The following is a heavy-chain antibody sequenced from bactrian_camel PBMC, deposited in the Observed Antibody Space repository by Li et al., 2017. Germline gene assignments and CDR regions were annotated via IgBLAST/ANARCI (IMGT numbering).Heavy chain of an antibody. D-gene: IGHD4*01. Sequence: HVQLVESGGGSVQAGGSLRLSCSGSGFIEGNHCMAWFRQAPGKERESVARIDGDGSVTYADAVKGRFTISRDRATNTLYLQMNSLKTEDTAVYYCATGSPDSDPATASTRGQGTQV. CDR3: ATGSPDSDPATAST. CDR2: IDGDGSVT. CDR1: GFIEGNHC. V-gene: IGHV3S6*01. J-gene: IGHJ4*01.